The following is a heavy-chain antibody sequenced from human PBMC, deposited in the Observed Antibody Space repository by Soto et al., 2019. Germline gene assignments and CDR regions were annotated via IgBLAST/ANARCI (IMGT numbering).Heavy chain of an antibody. CDR2: ISRDGTNT. J-gene: IGHJ5*02. CDR3: VKETYYYDFSSYYPLRS. CDR1: GFTFDDYN. D-gene: IGHD3-22*01. V-gene: IGHV3-43*01. Sequence: GGSLRLSCAASGFTFDDYNMHWVRQAPGKGLEWVSLISRDGTNTNYAESVKGRFTISRDNSNNSLYLQMNSLRTEVTALYYYVKETYYYDFSSYYPLRSWGPATLVTISS.